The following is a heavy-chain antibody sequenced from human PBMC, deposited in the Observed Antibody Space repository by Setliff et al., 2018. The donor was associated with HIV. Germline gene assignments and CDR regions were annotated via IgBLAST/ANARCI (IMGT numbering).Heavy chain of an antibody. V-gene: IGHV4-39*01. CDR2: IYYSGST. D-gene: IGHD3-3*01. J-gene: IGHJ2*01. Sequence: PSETLSLTCTASGGSITSSNYYWGCIRQTPGKGLEWIGTIYYSGSTYYNPSLRSRVTISVDTSKNQFSLKLSSVTAADTAIYYCARHPGFWSGLWYFDLWGRGTLVTVSS. CDR3: ARHPGFWSGLWYFDL. CDR1: GGSITSSNYY.